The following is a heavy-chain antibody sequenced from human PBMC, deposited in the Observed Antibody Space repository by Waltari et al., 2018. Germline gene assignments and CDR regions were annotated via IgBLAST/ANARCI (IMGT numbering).Heavy chain of an antibody. CDR2: ISWNSGSI. Sequence: EVQLVASGGGLVQPGRSLRLSCAASGFTFDDYAMHWVRQAPGKGLEWVSGISWNSGSIGYADSVKGRFTISRDNAKNSLYLQMNSLRAEDTALYYCAKDSSGNWYFDLWGRGTLVTVSS. V-gene: IGHV3-9*01. J-gene: IGHJ2*01. CDR3: AKDSSGNWYFDL. CDR1: GFTFDDYA. D-gene: IGHD6-19*01.